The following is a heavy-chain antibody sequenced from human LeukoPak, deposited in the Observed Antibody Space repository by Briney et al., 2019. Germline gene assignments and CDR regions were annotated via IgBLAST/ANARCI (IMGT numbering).Heavy chain of an antibody. CDR3: ARGANITVVRGVIRRHYYYYGMDV. D-gene: IGHD3-10*01. J-gene: IGHJ6*02. CDR2: IIPIFGTA. V-gene: IGHV1-69*13. CDR1: GGTFSSYA. Sequence: GASVKVSCKASGGTFSSYAISWVRQAPGQGLEWMGGIIPIFGTANYAQKFQGRVTITADESTSTAYMELSSLRSEDTAVYYCARGANITVVRGVIRRHYYYYGMDVWGQGTTVTVSS.